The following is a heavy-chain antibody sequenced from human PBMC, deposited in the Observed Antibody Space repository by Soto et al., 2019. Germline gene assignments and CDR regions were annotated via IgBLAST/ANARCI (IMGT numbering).Heavy chain of an antibody. V-gene: IGHV3-72*01. D-gene: IGHD2-2*02. CDR2: SRNRVKSFTT. CDR1: GFTLSDHY. Sequence: EVQLVESGGGLVQPGGSLRLSCAASGFTLSDHYLDCVRQAPGKGLEWVGRSRNRVKSFTTAYAASVRGRFTFSRDDSTNSLYLQMNSLKTDDTAVYYCARASIPDSTGYDYWGQGTLVTVSS. J-gene: IGHJ4*02. CDR3: ARASIPDSTGYDY.